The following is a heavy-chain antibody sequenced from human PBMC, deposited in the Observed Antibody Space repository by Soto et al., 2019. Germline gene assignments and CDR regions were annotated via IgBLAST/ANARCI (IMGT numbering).Heavy chain of an antibody. D-gene: IGHD5-18*01. J-gene: IGHJ6*02. CDR3: AREIGTAIALYSYGMDG. Sequence: SVKVSCKACGGTFSSYAISWVRQAPGQGLEWMGGIIPIFGTANYAQKFQGRVTITADESTSTAYMELSSLRSEDTAVYYCAREIGTAIALYSYGMDGWGQGTTVTVSS. CDR2: IIPIFGTA. V-gene: IGHV1-69*13. CDR1: GGTFSSYA.